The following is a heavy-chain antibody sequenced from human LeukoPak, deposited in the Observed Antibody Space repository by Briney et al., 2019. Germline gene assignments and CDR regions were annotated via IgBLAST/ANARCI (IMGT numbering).Heavy chain of an antibody. Sequence: GGSLRLSCVASGFTFSSYAMSWVRQAPGGGLGWVSAISGSGGRTYYADSVKGRFTISRDNSKNTLYLQMNSLRAEDTAVYYCAKDGGGYCSGGSCYPDYRGQGTLVTVSS. J-gene: IGHJ4*02. D-gene: IGHD2-15*01. CDR2: ISGSGGRT. V-gene: IGHV3-23*01. CDR3: AKDGGGYCSGGSCYPDY. CDR1: GFTFSSYA.